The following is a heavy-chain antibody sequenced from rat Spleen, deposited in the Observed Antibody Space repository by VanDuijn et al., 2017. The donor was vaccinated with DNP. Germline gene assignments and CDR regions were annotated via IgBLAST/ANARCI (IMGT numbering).Heavy chain of an antibody. CDR2: ITSSGTNT. Sequence: EVQLVESGGGLVQPGRSLKLSCAASGFTFSNYDMAWVRQAPTKGLEWVATITSSGTNTYYPDSVTGRFTISRDNEKGTVYLQMGSLRSEDTATYYCVGRPPTTRGPFDYWGQGVTVTVSS. J-gene: IGHJ2*01. D-gene: IGHD1-4*01. CDR1: GFTFSNYD. CDR3: VGRPPTTRGPFDY. V-gene: IGHV5-29*01.